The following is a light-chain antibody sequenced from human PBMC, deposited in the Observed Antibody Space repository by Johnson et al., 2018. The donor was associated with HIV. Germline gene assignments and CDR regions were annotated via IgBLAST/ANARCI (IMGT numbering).Light chain of an antibody. CDR2: DNN. CDR1: SSNIGNNY. Sequence: QSALTQPPSVSAAPGQTVTISCSGSSSNIGNNYVSWYQQLPGTAPKLLIYDNNKRPSGIPDRFSASKSGTSATLGITGLQTGDEADYYCGTWDSSLSAGVFGTGTNVTVL. CDR3: GTWDSSLSAGV. V-gene: IGLV1-51*01. J-gene: IGLJ1*01.